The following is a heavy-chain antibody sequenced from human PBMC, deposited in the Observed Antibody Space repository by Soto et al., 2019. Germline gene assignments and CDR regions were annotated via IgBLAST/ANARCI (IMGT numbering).Heavy chain of an antibody. D-gene: IGHD2-2*01. CDR2: INSDGSST. CDR1: GLTFSSYW. CDR3: ARERGYCSSTSCVAFDP. J-gene: IGHJ5*02. V-gene: IGHV3-74*01. Sequence: GGSLRLSCAASGLTFSSYWMHWVRQAPGKGLVWVSRINSDGSSTSYADSVKGRFTISRDNAKNTLYLQMNSLRAEDTAVYYCARERGYCSSTSCVAFDPWGQGTLVTVSS.